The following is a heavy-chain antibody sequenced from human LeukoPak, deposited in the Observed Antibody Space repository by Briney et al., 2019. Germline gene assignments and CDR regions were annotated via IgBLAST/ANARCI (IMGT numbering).Heavy chain of an antibody. Sequence: SVKVSCKASGGTFSSYAINWVRQAPGQGLEWMGRIIPILGIANYAQKFQGRVTITADKSTSTAYMELSSLRSEDTAVYYCARDLTPTGGSSSWYPFDYWGQGTLVTVSS. CDR3: ARDLTPTGGSSSWYPFDY. CDR2: IIPILGIA. D-gene: IGHD6-13*01. J-gene: IGHJ4*02. CDR1: GGTFSSYA. V-gene: IGHV1-69*04.